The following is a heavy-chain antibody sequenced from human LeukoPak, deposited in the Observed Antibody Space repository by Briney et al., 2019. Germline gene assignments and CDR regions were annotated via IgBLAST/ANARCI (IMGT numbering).Heavy chain of an antibody. CDR3: AKTVGSRHC. V-gene: IGHV3-23*01. CDR2: IIGSGGSA. Sequence: GGSLRLSCSASGFTFSSFALSWVRQAPGKGLEWVSGIIGSGGSAYYADSVKGRFTISRDNSKNTLYLQMNSLRAEDTAVYYCAKTVGSRHCWGQGTLVTVSS. CDR1: GFTFSSFA. D-gene: IGHD3-10*01. J-gene: IGHJ4*02.